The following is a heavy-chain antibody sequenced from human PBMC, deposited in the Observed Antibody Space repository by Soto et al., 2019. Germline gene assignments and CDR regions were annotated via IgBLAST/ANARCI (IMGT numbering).Heavy chain of an antibody. D-gene: IGHD3-10*01. CDR2: IGSSGGAI. V-gene: IGHV3-23*01. CDR3: AKALWFGESSLYFDY. J-gene: IGHJ4*02. CDR1: GFGFDSYA. Sequence: EVQLLESGGGLVQVGGSLRLSCVGSGFGFDSYAMSWVRQAPGKGLEWVSGIGSSGGAIVYADSVRGRFTISRDNSRNALYLHMNSLRAGDTAVYYCAKALWFGESSLYFDYWGQGTLVTVSS.